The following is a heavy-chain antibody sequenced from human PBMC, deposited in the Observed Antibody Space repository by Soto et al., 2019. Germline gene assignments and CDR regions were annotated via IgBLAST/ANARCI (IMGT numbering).Heavy chain of an antibody. V-gene: IGHV1-69*13. J-gene: IGHJ4*02. CDR2: IIPIFGTA. Sequence: AAVKVSCKASGGTFSSYAISWVRQAPGQGLEWMGGIIPIFGTANYAQKFQGRVTITADESTSTAYMELSSLRSEDTAVYYCARDFGGYADYWGQGTLVTVSS. D-gene: IGHD5-12*01. CDR1: GGTFSSYA. CDR3: ARDFGGYADY.